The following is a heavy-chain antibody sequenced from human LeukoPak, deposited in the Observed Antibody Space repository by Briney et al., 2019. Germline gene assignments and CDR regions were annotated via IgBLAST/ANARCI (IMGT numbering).Heavy chain of an antibody. CDR3: ARSGGFLDY. CDR2: IYYSGTT. CDR1: GGSISSSNFY. V-gene: IGHV4-39*01. D-gene: IGHD3-10*01. J-gene: IGHJ4*02. Sequence: SETLSLTCTVSGGSISSSNFYWGWIRQPPGKGLEWIGSIYYSGTTYYSPSLKSRVTISVDTSKNQFSLKLSSVTAADTAVYYCARSGGFLDYWGQGTLVTVSS.